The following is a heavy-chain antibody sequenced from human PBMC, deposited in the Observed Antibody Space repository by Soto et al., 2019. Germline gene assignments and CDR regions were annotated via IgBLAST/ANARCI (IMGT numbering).Heavy chain of an antibody. CDR1: GYTFTTYG. CDR2: ISAYKGNT. CDR3: ARDSGSYSGNFDY. V-gene: IGHV1-18*04. Sequence: QVQLVQSGAEVKKPGASVKVSCKASGYTFTTYGISWVRQAPGQGLEWMGGISAYKGNTNYAQKLQGRVTMTTDTSTSTADMELRSLRSDDTAVYYCARDSGSYSGNFDYWGQGTLVTVSS. J-gene: IGHJ4*02. D-gene: IGHD1-26*01.